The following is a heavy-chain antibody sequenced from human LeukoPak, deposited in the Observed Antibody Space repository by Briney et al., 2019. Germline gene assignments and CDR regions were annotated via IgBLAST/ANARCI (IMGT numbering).Heavy chain of an antibody. J-gene: IGHJ4*02. D-gene: IGHD4-17*01. CDR3: ERDPHYGALDY. Sequence: GGSLRLSCAASGFIFSSSCMSSVRQPPGKGLEWVADLNPDGSATTYYVDSVKGRFTVSRDNAKNFFYLQMNNLSVENTAIYYCERDPHYGALDYWGQGILVTVSS. CDR1: GFIFSSSC. CDR2: LNPDGSATT. V-gene: IGHV3-7*01.